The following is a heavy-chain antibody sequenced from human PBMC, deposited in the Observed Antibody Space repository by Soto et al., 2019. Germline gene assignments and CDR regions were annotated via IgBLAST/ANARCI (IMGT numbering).Heavy chain of an antibody. CDR2: ISSSSSYI. J-gene: IGHJ6*02. V-gene: IGHV3-21*01. Sequence: PGGSLRLSCAASGFTFSSYSMNWVRQAPGKGLEWVSSISSSSSYIYYADSVKGRFTISRDNAKNSLYLQMNSLRAEDTAVYYCARDLHIVATFPNYYYYYGMDVWGQGTTVTVSS. CDR1: GFTFSSYS. CDR3: ARDLHIVATFPNYYYYYGMDV. D-gene: IGHD5-12*01.